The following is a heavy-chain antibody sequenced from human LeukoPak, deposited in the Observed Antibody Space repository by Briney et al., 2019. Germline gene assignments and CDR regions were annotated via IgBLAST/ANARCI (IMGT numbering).Heavy chain of an antibody. D-gene: IGHD1-26*01. J-gene: IGHJ4*02. CDR3: ASGGYSGSY. CDR2: ISYDGSNQ. CDR1: GFTFSSYA. V-gene: IGHV3-30-3*01. Sequence: GGSLRLSCAASGFTFSSYAMHWVRQAPGKGLEWVAVISYDGSNQYYADSVKGRFTISRDNSKNTLYLQMNSLRAEDTAVYYCASGGYSGSYWGQGTLVTVSS.